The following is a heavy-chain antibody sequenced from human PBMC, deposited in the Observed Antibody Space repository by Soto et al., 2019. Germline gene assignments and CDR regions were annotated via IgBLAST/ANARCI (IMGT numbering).Heavy chain of an antibody. Sequence: EVQLVESGGGLVQPGGSLRLSCATSGFILSDCAMNWVRQAPGKGLEWVSYISSSSSVIDYADSVKGRFTGSRDNARNSLYLQMNILMAEDTAVYYCARDLSWGSNWYYYMDVWGKGTTVTVSS. CDR2: ISSSSSVI. V-gene: IGHV3-48*01. CDR1: GFILSDCA. CDR3: ARDLSWGSNWYYYMDV. J-gene: IGHJ6*03. D-gene: IGHD7-27*01.